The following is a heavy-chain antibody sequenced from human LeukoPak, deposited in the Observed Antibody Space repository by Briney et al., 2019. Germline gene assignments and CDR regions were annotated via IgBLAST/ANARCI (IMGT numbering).Heavy chain of an antibody. CDR3: VKGYCSSISCYGDY. CDR2: ISSNGGST. D-gene: IGHD2-2*01. J-gene: IGHJ4*02. Sequence: GGSLRLSCSASGFTFSSYAMHWVRQAPGKGLEYVSAISSNGGSTYYADSVKGRVTISRDNSKNTLYLQMSSLRAEDTAVYYCVKGYCSSISCYGDYWGQGTLVTFSS. CDR1: GFTFSSYA. V-gene: IGHV3-64D*09.